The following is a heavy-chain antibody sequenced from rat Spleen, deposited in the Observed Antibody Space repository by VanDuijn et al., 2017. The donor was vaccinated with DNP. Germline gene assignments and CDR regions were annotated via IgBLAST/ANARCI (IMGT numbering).Heavy chain of an antibody. CDR1: GFTFNNYW. CDR2: ITNTGGST. CDR3: TRERVYYSAYYYVMDA. D-gene: IGHD1-1*01. V-gene: IGHV5-31*01. Sequence: EVQLVESGGGLVQPGRSLKLSCVASGFTFNNYWMTWIRQAPGKGLEWVASITNTGGSTYYPDSVKGRFTISRDNAKSTLYLQMNSLRSEDTATYYCTRERVYYSAYYYVMDAWGQGVMVTVSS. J-gene: IGHJ2*01.